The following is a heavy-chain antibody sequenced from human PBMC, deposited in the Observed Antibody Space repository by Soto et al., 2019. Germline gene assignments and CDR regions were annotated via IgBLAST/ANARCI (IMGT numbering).Heavy chain of an antibody. D-gene: IGHD3-3*01. V-gene: IGHV5-51*01. J-gene: IGHJ6*02. CDR1: GYSFTSYW. CDR2: IYPGDSDT. CDR3: ARSGGRFLEWTVDYYYGMDV. Sequence: GESLKISCKGSGYSFTSYWIGWVRQMPGKGLEWMGIIYPGDSDTRYSPSFQGQVTISADKSISTAYLQWSSLKASDTAMYYCARSGGRFLEWTVDYYYGMDVWGQGTTVTVSS.